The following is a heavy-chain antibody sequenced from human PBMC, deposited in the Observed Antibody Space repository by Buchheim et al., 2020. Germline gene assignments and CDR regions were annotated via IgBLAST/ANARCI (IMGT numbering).Heavy chain of an antibody. Sequence: EVQLVQSGAEVKKPGESLKISCKGSGYSFTNYWIGWVRQMPGKGLEWMGIIYPGDSDTRNSPSFQGQVTFSVDKSTSTVYLQWSSLEASDTAMYYCARRPPRSTTGCYSFDYWGQGT. J-gene: IGHJ4*02. CDR3: ARRPPRSTTGCYSFDY. V-gene: IGHV5-51*01. CDR1: GYSFTNYW. CDR2: IYPGDSDT. D-gene: IGHD2-2*01.